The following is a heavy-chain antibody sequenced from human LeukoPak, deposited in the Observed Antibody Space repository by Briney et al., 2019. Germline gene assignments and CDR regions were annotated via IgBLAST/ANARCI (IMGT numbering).Heavy chain of an antibody. D-gene: IGHD5-18*01. Sequence: PGGSLRLSCAASGFTFSSYTMNWVRQAPGKGLEWVSSISSSSSYIYYADSVKGRVTISRDNANNSPYLQMNSLRAEDTAVYYCARGYRGFDMWGQGTMVTVSS. CDR2: ISSSSSYI. V-gene: IGHV3-21*01. J-gene: IGHJ3*02. CDR1: GFTFSSYT. CDR3: ARGYRGFDM.